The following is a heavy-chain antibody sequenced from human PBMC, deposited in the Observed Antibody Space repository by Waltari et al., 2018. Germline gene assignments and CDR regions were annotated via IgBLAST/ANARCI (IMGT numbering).Heavy chain of an antibody. Sequence: QLQLQELGPGLVKPSETLSLTCTVSGDSITSPIYNWGWIRQPPGKGLEWIGRVSANGDTYYNPSLKSRVTISVGTSKTQFPLKLSSVTAADTAVFYCARRLEMSGITYDAFDIWGQGTMVTVSS. CDR2: VSANGDT. V-gene: IGHV4-39*01. J-gene: IGHJ3*02. CDR3: ARRLEMSGITYDAFDI. CDR1: GDSITSPIYN. D-gene: IGHD3-3*01.